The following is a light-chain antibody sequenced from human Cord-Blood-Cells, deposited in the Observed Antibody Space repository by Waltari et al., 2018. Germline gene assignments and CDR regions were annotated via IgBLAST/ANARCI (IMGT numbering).Light chain of an antibody. J-gene: IGLJ3*02. CDR3: CSYAGSSTWV. Sequence: QSALTQPASVSGSPAQSITISCTGTSSDVGGSNLVSWYQQHPGKAPKLMIYEGSKRPSGVSNRFSGSKSGNTASLTISGLQAEDEADYYCCSYAGSSTWVFGGGTKLTVL. V-gene: IGLV2-23*01. CDR2: EGS. CDR1: SSDVGGSNL.